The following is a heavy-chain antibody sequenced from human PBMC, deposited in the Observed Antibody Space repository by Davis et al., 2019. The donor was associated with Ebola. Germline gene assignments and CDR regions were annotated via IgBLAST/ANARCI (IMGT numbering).Heavy chain of an antibody. Sequence: ASVKVSCKASGYSFTTYGMHWVRQAPGQGLAWMGWINTNTGDPTYAQGFTGRFVFSLDTSVSTAYLQISSLKAEDTAVYYCARENMATNRGFDSWGQGTLVTVSS. V-gene: IGHV7-4-1*02. CDR2: INTNTGDP. D-gene: IGHD3-10*01. J-gene: IGHJ4*02. CDR3: ARENMATNRGFDS. CDR1: GYSFTTYG.